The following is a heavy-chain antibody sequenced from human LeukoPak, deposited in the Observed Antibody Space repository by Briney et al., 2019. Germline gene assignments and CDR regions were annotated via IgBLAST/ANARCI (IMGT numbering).Heavy chain of an antibody. V-gene: IGHV3-74*01. J-gene: IGHJ4*02. CDR1: GFTFSTSW. CDR2: ITPDGSGT. CDR3: AKSMSGPNDY. Sequence: GGSLRLSCAASGFTFSTSWIHWVRQAPGKGLVWVSRITPDGSGTGYADSVKGRFTISRDNAKNTLYLQMNGLTVEDTAVYYCAKSMSGPNDYWGQGTLVTVSS. D-gene: IGHD3-3*01.